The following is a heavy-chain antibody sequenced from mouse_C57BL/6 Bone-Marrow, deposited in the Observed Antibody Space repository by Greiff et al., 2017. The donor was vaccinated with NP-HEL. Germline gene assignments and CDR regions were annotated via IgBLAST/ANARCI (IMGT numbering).Heavy chain of an antibody. CDR2: IWRGGST. J-gene: IGHJ4*01. CDR3: AKPNYYGSSYGAMDY. V-gene: IGHV2-5*01. Sequence: VQLQESGPGLVQPSQSLSITCTVSGFSLTSYGVHWVRQSPGKGLEWLGVIWRGGSTDYNAAFMSRLSITKDNSKSQAFFKMNSLQADDTAIYSCAKPNYYGSSYGAMDYWGQGTSVTVSS. D-gene: IGHD1-1*01. CDR1: GFSLTSYG.